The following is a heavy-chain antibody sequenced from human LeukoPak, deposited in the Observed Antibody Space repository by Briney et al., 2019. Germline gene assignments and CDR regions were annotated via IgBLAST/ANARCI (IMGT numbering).Heavy chain of an antibody. J-gene: IGHJ4*02. CDR3: ARGHPRFWSGYYTDY. D-gene: IGHD3-3*01. V-gene: IGHV4-34*01. CDR2: INHSGST. Sequence: SETLSLTCTVSGGSISSYYWSWIRQPPGKGLEWIGEINHSGSTNYNPSLKSRVTISVDTSKNQFSLKLSSVTAADTAVYYCARGHPRFWSGYYTDYWGQGTLVTVSS. CDR1: GGSISSYY.